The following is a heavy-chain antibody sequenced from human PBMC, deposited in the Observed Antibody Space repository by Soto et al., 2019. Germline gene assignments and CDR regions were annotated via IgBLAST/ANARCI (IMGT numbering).Heavy chain of an antibody. V-gene: IGHV1-69*06. CDR1: GGTLSSYA. CDR3: ARPSSSYEYYFDY. CDR2: IIPIFGTA. Sequence: SVKVSCKASGGTLSSYAISWLRQAPGQGLEWMGGIIPIFGTANYAQKFQGRVTITADKSTSTAYMELSSLRSEVTAVYYCARPSSSYEYYFDYWGQGTRDTV. J-gene: IGHJ4*02. D-gene: IGHD6-6*01.